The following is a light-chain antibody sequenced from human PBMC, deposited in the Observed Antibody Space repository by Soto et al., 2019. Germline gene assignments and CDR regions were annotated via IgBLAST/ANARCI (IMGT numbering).Light chain of an antibody. CDR3: SSYTTSSTLWL. J-gene: IGLJ3*02. Sequence: QSVLTQPASVSGSPGQSITISCTATSSDVGAYNYVSWYQQHPGKAPKLMISAVSNRPSGVSNRFSGSKSGNTASLTISGLQAEYEADYDCSSYTTSSTLWLFGGGTKLAVL. CDR1: SSDVGAYNY. V-gene: IGLV2-14*01. CDR2: AVS.